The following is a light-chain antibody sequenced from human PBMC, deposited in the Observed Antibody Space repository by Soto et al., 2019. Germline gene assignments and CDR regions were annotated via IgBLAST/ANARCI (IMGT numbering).Light chain of an antibody. CDR3: SSYTSSTTLSVI. CDR1: SSDVGGYNY. CDR2: GVT. J-gene: IGLJ2*01. Sequence: QSALTQPASVSGSPGQSITISCTGTSSDVGGYNYVSWYQQHPGKAPKLMIYGVTNRPSGVSNRFSGCKSCNTASLTISGRQADDEADYYCSSYTSSTTLSVIFGGGTKLTVL. V-gene: IGLV2-14*01.